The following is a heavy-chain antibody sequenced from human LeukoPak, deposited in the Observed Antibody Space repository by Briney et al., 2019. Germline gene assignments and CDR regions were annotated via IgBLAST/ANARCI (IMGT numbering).Heavy chain of an antibody. CDR1: GFTVSSNY. V-gene: IGHV3-66*01. CDR3: ARDQGYDDRNDY. J-gene: IGHJ4*02. Sequence: GGSLRLSCAASGFTVSSNYMSWVRQAPGKGLEWVSVIYSGGSTYYADSVKGRFTISRDNAKNSLYLQMNSLRAEDTAVYYCARDQGYDDRNDYWGQGTLVTVSS. CDR2: IYSGGST. D-gene: IGHD6-13*01.